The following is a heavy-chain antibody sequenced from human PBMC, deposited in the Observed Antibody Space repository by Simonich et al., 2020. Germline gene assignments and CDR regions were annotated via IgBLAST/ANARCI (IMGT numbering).Heavy chain of an antibody. D-gene: IGHD7-27*01. CDR2: IKQDGSEK. J-gene: IGHJ6*03. CDR3: ARDGLGTAYYYYMDV. CDR1: GFTFSSYG. V-gene: IGHV3-7*01. Sequence: EVQLVESGGDLVQPGGSLRLSCAASGFTFSSYGMCWVRQAPGKGREWVANIKQDGSEKEYVDSVKGRFTIPRDNAKNSRYLQMNSLRAEDTAVYYCARDGLGTAYYYYMDVWGKGTTVTVSS.